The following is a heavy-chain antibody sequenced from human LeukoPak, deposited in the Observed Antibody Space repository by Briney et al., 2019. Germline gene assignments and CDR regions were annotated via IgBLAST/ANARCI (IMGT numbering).Heavy chain of an antibody. CDR1: GYTFTGYY. CDR3: AGPGIAAAGSWSYYYYGMDV. V-gene: IGHV1-2*06. D-gene: IGHD6-13*01. Sequence: GASVKVSCKASGYTFTGYYMHWVGQAPGQGLEWMGRINPNSGGTNYAQKFQGRVTMTRDTSISTAYMELSRLRSDDTAVYYCAGPGIAAAGSWSYYYYGMDVWGQGTTVTVSS. J-gene: IGHJ6*02. CDR2: INPNSGGT.